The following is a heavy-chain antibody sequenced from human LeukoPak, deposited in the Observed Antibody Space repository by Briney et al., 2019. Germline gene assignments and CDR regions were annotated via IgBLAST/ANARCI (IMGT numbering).Heavy chain of an antibody. V-gene: IGHV1-46*01. CDR1: GYTFTSYY. D-gene: IGHD2-15*01. CDR2: INPSGGST. J-gene: IGHJ6*03. CDR3: ASSPTGYCSGGSCSSNYYYHYYMDV. Sequence: GASVKVSCKASGYTFTSYYMHWVRQAPGQGLEWMGIINPSGGSTSYAQKFQGRVTMTRDMSTSTVYMELSSLRSEDTAVYYCASSPTGYCSGGSCSSNYYYHYYMDVWGKGTTVTVSS.